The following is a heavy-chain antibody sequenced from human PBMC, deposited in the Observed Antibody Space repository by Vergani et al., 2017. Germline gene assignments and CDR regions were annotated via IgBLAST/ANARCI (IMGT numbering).Heavy chain of an antibody. CDR2: IYYSGST. V-gene: IGHV4-39*01. D-gene: IGHD6-19*01. CDR3: ARPNDSGWSGLDY. J-gene: IGHJ4*02. CDR1: GGSISSGGYY. Sequence: QVQLQESGPGLVKPSQTLSLTCTVSGGSISSGGYYWGWIRQPPGKGLEWIGSIYYSGSTYYNPSLKSRVTISVDTSRNQFSLKLSAVTAADTAVYYCARPNDSGWSGLDYWGQGTLVTVSS.